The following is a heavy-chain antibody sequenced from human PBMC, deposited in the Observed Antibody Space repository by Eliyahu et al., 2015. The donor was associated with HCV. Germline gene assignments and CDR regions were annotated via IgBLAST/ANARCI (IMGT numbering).Heavy chain of an antibody. D-gene: IGHD3-22*01. CDR3: AHSYXYDSSGYPDDAFDI. J-gene: IGHJ3*02. CDR1: GFSLSTSXVG. CDR2: IYWNDDK. V-gene: IGHV2-5*01. Sequence: QITLKESGPTLXKPTQTLTLTXTFSGFSLSTSXVGVGWIRQPPGKALEWLALIYWNDDKRYSPSLKSRLTITKDTSKNQVVLTMTNMDPVDTATYYCAHSYXYDSSGYPDDAFDIWGQGTMVTVSS.